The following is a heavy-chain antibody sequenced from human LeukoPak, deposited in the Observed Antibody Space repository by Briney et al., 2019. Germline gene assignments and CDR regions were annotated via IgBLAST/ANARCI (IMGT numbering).Heavy chain of an antibody. Sequence: PSETLSLTCTVSGGSISSGSYYRSWIRQPAGKGLEWIGRIYTSGSTNYNPSLKSRVTISVDTSKNQFSLKLSSVTAADTAVYYCARELVRYYGTSHFDYWGQGTLVTVSS. CDR1: GGSISSGSYY. J-gene: IGHJ4*02. D-gene: IGHD3-9*01. CDR2: IYTSGST. CDR3: ARELVRYYGTSHFDY. V-gene: IGHV4-61*02.